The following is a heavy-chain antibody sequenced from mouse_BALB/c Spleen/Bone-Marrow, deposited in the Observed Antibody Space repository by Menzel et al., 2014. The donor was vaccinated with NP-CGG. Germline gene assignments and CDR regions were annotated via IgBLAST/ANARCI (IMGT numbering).Heavy chain of an antibody. CDR2: IDPANGNT. J-gene: IGHJ4*01. V-gene: IGHV14-3*02. CDR1: GFNIKDTY. CDR3: ARWGYYAMDY. Sequence: EVKLQESGAELVKPGASVKLSCTASGFNIKDTYMHWVKQRPEQGLEWIGRIDPANGNTKYDPKLQGRATITADTSSNTAYLQLSSLTSEDTAVYYCARWGYYAMDYWGQGTSVTVSS.